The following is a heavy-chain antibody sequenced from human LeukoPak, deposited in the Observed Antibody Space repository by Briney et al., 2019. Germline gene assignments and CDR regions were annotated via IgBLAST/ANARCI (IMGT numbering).Heavy chain of an antibody. Sequence: GASVKVSFQASGYTFTSYGISWGRQAPGQGLEWMGWISTYNGKTNYAQKLQGRVTMTTDTSTSTAYMELRGLRSDDTAVYYCARVAAAVHTRIDYWGQGTLVTVSS. V-gene: IGHV1-18*01. J-gene: IGHJ4*02. CDR1: GYTFTSYG. CDR2: ISTYNGKT. D-gene: IGHD6-13*01. CDR3: ARVAAAVHTRIDY.